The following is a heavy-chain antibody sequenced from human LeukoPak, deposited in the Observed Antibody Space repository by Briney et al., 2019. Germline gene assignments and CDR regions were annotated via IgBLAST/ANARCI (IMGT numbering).Heavy chain of an antibody. D-gene: IGHD3-10*01. J-gene: IGHJ3*02. CDR2: IYSGSST. Sequence: GGSLRLSCAASGFTVSSNYMSWVRQAPGKGLEWVSVIYSGSSTYYADSVKGRFTISRDNSKNTLYLQMNSLRAEDTAVYYCASPYGSGSHDAFDIWGQGTMVTVSS. V-gene: IGHV3-53*05. CDR1: GFTVSSNY. CDR3: ASPYGSGSHDAFDI.